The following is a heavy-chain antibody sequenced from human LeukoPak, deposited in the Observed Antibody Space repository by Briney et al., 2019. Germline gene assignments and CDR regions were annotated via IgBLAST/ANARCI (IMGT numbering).Heavy chain of an antibody. CDR1: GYSISSDNW. CDR3: AKKIAAAAWFDP. V-gene: IGHV4-28*01. J-gene: IGHJ5*02. D-gene: IGHD6-13*01. CDR2: IYYSGST. Sequence: SDTLSLTCAVSGYSISSDNWWGWIRRPPGKGLEWIGYIYYSGSTYYNPSLKSRVTMSVDTSKNQFSLKLSSVTAVDTAVYYCAKKIAAAAWFDPWGQGTLVTVSS.